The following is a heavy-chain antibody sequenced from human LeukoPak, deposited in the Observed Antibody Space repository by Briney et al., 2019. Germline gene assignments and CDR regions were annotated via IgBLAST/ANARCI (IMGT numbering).Heavy chain of an antibody. CDR2: ISWNSGSI. V-gene: IGHV3-9*01. CDR1: GFTFGDYA. CDR3: AKGDRYSSGWYSNFDY. D-gene: IGHD6-19*01. J-gene: IGHJ4*02. Sequence: PGGSLRLSCAASGFTFGDYAMHWVRQAPGKGLEWVSGISWNSGSIGYADSVKGRFTTSRDNAKNSLYLQMNSLRAEDTALYYCAKGDRYSSGWYSNFDYWGQGTLVTVSS.